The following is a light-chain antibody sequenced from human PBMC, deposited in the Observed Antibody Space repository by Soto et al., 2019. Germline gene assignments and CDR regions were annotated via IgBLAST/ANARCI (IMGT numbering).Light chain of an antibody. J-gene: IGLJ1*01. CDR2: EVS. CDR1: SSDVGGYNY. Sequence: QSALTQPASVSGSPGQSITISCTGTSSDVGGYNYVSWYQQHPGKAPKLMIYEVSNRPSGVSNRFSGSKSGNTASLTISGLQAEDEADYYCSSYTSSSTLVVXGTGTKVTVL. V-gene: IGLV2-14*01. CDR3: SSYTSSSTLVV.